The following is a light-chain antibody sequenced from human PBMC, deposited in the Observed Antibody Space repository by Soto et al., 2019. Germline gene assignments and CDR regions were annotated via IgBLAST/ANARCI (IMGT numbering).Light chain of an antibody. CDR2: GAS. Sequence: DIVLTPSPGTLSLSPGERATLSCRASQSVSSSYLAWYQQKPGQAPRLLIYGASSRATGIPDRFSGSGPGTDFTLTISRLEPEDFAVYYCQQYGSSPYTFGQGTKLEIK. CDR1: QSVSSSY. J-gene: IGKJ2*01. CDR3: QQYGSSPYT. V-gene: IGKV3-20*01.